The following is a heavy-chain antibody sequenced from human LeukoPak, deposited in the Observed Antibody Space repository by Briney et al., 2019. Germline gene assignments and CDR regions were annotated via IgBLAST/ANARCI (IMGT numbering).Heavy chain of an antibody. V-gene: IGHV3-33*01. CDR1: GFSFSNFG. Sequence: GGSLRLSCAASGFSFSNFGMYWVRQAPGKGLEWVAVIWFDGSNQYYADSVKGRFTISRDNSKNTLFLQMNSLRAEDTAVYYCARDGWLGGSYPIDYWGQGTLVTVSS. J-gene: IGHJ4*02. CDR2: IWFDGSNQ. CDR3: ARDGWLGGSYPIDY. D-gene: IGHD1-26*01.